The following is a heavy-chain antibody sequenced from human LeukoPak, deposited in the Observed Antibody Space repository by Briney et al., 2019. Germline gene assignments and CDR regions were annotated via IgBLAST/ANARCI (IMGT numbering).Heavy chain of an antibody. D-gene: IGHD1/OR15-1a*01. Sequence: RGSSVKVSCKASGGTFSSYAISWVRQAPGQGLEWMGGIIPIFGTANYAQKFQGRVTITTDESTSTAYMELSSLRSEDTAVYYCARDPQQPPEAFDIWGQGTMVTVSS. J-gene: IGHJ3*02. V-gene: IGHV1-69*05. CDR1: GGTFSSYA. CDR3: ARDPQQPPEAFDI. CDR2: IIPIFGTA.